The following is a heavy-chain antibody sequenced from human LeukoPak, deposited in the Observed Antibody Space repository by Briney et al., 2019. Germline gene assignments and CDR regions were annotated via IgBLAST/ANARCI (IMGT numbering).Heavy chain of an antibody. V-gene: IGHV3-48*03. J-gene: IGHJ5*02. Sequence: GGSLRLSCAASGFTFSSYEMNWVRQAPGKGLEWVSYISSSGRTMYYADSVKVRFTISRENAKNSPYLQMNSLRAEDTAVYYCARDSGYSYGAFDPWGQGTLVTVSS. D-gene: IGHD5-18*01. CDR2: ISSSGRTM. CDR1: GFTFSSYE. CDR3: ARDSGYSYGAFDP.